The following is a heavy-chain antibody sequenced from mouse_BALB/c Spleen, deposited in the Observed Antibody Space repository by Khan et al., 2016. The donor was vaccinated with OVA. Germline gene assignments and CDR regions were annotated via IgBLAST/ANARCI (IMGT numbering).Heavy chain of an antibody. D-gene: IGHD2-2*01. V-gene: IGHV1S135*01. CDR2: IDPFSGGT. Sequence: VQLQQSGPELMKPGASVKISCKASGYSFTSYYIHWLMQSHGKSLEWIGYIDPFSGGTTYNQKFKGKATLTVDISSSTAYIHLSNLTSEDSAVYYCTRHGYVAWFTYWGQGTLVTVSA. CDR1: GYSFTSYY. CDR3: TRHGYVAWFTY. J-gene: IGHJ3*01.